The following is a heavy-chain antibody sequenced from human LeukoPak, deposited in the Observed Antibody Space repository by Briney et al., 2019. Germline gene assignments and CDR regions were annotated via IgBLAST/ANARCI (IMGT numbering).Heavy chain of an antibody. V-gene: IGHV1-18*01. CDR1: GYTLTSYG. Sequence: ASVKVSCRASGYTLTSYGISWVRQAPGQGLEWMGWISAYNGNTNYAQKLQGRVTMTTDTSTSTAYMELRSLRSDDTAVYYCARLIAAAYFDYWGQGTLVTVSS. J-gene: IGHJ4*02. D-gene: IGHD6-13*01. CDR3: ARLIAAAYFDY. CDR2: ISAYNGNT.